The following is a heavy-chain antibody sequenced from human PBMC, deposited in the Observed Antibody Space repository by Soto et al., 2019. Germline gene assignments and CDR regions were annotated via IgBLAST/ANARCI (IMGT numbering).Heavy chain of an antibody. Sequence: SETLSLTCTVSGGSISSGGYYWSWIRQHPGKGLEWIGYIYYSGSTYYNPSLKSRVTISVDTSKNQFSLKLSSVTAADTAVYYCARDDYDSSGYGGFDYWGQGTLVTVSS. J-gene: IGHJ4*02. CDR3: ARDDYDSSGYGGFDY. CDR2: IYYSGST. D-gene: IGHD3-22*01. V-gene: IGHV4-31*03. CDR1: GGSISSGGYY.